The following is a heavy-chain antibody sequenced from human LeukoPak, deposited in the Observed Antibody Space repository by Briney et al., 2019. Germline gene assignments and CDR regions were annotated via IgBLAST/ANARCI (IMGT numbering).Heavy chain of an antibody. J-gene: IGHJ4*02. CDR2: IYYSGST. CDR3: ARYSSSWYGVDY. V-gene: IGHV4-59*01. CDR1: GVSISSYY. Sequence: PSETLSLTCTVSGVSISSYYWSWIRQPPGKGLEWIGYIYYSGSTNYNPSLKSRVTISVDTSKNQFSLKLSSVTAADTAVYYCARYSSSWYGVDYWGQGTLVTVSS. D-gene: IGHD6-13*01.